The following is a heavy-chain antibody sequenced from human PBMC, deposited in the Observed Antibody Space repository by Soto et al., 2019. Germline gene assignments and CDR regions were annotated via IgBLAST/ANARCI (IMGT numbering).Heavy chain of an antibody. CDR1: GYTFTGYN. Sequence: GASVKVSCKXSGYTFTGYNMHWVRQAPGQGLEWMGWINPNSGGTNYVQKFQGRVTMTRDTSISTAYMELSRLRSDDTAVYYCARVFDPWGQGTLVTVSS. CDR3: ARVFDP. J-gene: IGHJ5*02. V-gene: IGHV1-2*02. CDR2: INPNSGGT.